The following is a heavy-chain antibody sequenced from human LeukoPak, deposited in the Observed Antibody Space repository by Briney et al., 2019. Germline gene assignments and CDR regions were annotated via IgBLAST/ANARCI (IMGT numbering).Heavy chain of an antibody. Sequence: GGSLRLSCAASGFTFDDYGMSWVRQAPGKGLEWVSGINWNGGSTGYADSVKGRFTISRDNAKNSLYLQMNSLRAEDTALYHCARGAGGITGTTWYDYWGQRTLVTVSS. D-gene: IGHD1-7*01. CDR2: INWNGGST. CDR1: GFTFDDYG. CDR3: ARGAGGITGTTWYDY. V-gene: IGHV3-20*01. J-gene: IGHJ4*02.